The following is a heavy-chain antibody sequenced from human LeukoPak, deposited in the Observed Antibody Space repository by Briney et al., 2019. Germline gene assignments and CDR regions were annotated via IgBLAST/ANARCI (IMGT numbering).Heavy chain of an antibody. CDR3: ARVRKGGGVVMGQYFDY. CDR1: GGSISSDY. D-gene: IGHD3-3*01. CDR2: IYYSGST. Sequence: SETLSLTGTVSGGSISSDYWSWIGQAPGQGQEWLGYIYYSGSTNYNPSLKSRVTISVDTSKNQFSLKLSSVTAADTAVYYCARVRKGGGVVMGQYFDYWGQGTLVTVSS. J-gene: IGHJ4*02. V-gene: IGHV4-59*01.